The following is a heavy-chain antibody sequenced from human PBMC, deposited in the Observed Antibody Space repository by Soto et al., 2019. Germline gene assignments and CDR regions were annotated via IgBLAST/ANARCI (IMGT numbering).Heavy chain of an antibody. V-gene: IGHV3-23*01. Sequence: PGGSLRLSCTASGFTFSNLAITWVRQAPGKGLEWVSTIDAGGGSTHYADSVKGRFTISRDNAKNSLYLQMNSRRAEDTAVYYCARVRYYFDYWGQGSLVTVSS. J-gene: IGHJ4*02. CDR3: ARVRYYFDY. CDR1: GFTFSNLA. CDR2: IDAGGGST. D-gene: IGHD3-10*01.